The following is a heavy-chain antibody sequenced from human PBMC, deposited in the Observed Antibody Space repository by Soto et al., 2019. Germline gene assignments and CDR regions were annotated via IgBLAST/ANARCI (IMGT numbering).Heavy chain of an antibody. CDR1: GFPFSPHA. D-gene: IGHD6-13*01. V-gene: IGHV3-30-3*01. CDR2: ISYDGTTK. CDR3: ARDWRTAGTTGWFDP. Sequence: QAQVVESGGGVVQPGRSLSLSCAASGFPFSPHAMHWVRQAPGRGLEWVAIISYDGTTKDYADSVKGRFTISRDNSKNAVYLQMNSLRSEDTALYYCARDWRTAGTTGWFDPWGQGTLVTVSS. J-gene: IGHJ5*02.